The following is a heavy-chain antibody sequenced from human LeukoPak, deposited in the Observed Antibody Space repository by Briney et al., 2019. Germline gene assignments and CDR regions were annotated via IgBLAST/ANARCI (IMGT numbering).Heavy chain of an antibody. CDR1: GASFAGYS. J-gene: IGHJ5*02. Sequence: HPSETLSLTCAVHGASFAGYSWRWIRQSPGKGLEWIGEVNRVGYTIYNPSLKSRVNISIDTSTTQFSLRLSSVTVADTAVYFCARERVVSDYNWFDPWGQGTLVTVSS. CDR3: ARERVVSDYNWFDP. V-gene: IGHV4-34*01. D-gene: IGHD6-25*01. CDR2: VNRVGYT.